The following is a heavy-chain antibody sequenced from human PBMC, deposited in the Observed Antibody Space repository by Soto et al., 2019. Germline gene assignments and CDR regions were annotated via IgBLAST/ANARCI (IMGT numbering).Heavy chain of an antibody. CDR2: VIPICGTA. V-gene: IGHV1-69*01. CDR1: GGTFSSYA. D-gene: IGHD3-3*01. CDR3: ARIRREWLLEDP. Sequence: QVQLVQSGAEVKKPGSSVKVSCKASGGTFSSYAISWVRQAPGQGLEWMGGVIPICGTANYAQKFQGRVTITADESTSTAYMELSSLRSEDTAVYYCARIRREWLLEDPWGQGTLVTVSS. J-gene: IGHJ5*02.